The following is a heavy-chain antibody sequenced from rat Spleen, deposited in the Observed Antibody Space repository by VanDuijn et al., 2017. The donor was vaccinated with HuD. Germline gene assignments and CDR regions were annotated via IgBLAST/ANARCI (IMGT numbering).Heavy chain of an antibody. CDR2: ISYDGSST. Sequence: EVQLVESGGGLVQPGRSQKLSCVVSGFTFSRSAMAWVRQAPTKGLEWVATISYDGSSTYYRDSVKGRYTISRDNAKSTLFLQMDSLRSEDTATYYCARLRYYGLDYWGQGVMVTVSS. CDR3: ARLRYYGLDY. J-gene: IGHJ2*01. V-gene: IGHV5-29*01. D-gene: IGHD1-7*01. CDR1: GFTFSRSA.